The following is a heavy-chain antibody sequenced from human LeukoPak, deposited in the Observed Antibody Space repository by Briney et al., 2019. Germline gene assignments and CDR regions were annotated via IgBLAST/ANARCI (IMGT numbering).Heavy chain of an antibody. CDR2: MNQDGSQK. CDR3: GRAMTD. V-gene: IGHV3-7*03. CDR1: GFTFSSYS. J-gene: IGHJ4*02. Sequence: GGSLRLSCAASGFTFSSYSMNWVRQAPGKGLEWVANMNQDGSQKYYVDSVKGRFTISRDNAKNSVYLQMNSLRAEDTAVYYCGRAMTDWGQGILVTVSS. D-gene: IGHD2-21*02.